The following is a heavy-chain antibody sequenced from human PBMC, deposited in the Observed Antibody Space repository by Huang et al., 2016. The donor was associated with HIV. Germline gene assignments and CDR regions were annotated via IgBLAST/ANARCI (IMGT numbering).Heavy chain of an antibody. CDR2: IFPEDSST. CDR1: GYRLSRSW. CDR3: ARRFSSSSGYFDY. D-gene: IGHD6-6*01. V-gene: IGHV5-51*01. Sequence: VQLVPSGAEVKKPGESLKISCKGSGYRLSRSWIAWVRQMPGKGLEWMGIIFPEDSSTPDSPAFEGQATVSADKSIGTAYLQVSSLKASDTAMYYCARRFSSSSGYFDYWGQGSLVTVSS. J-gene: IGHJ4*02.